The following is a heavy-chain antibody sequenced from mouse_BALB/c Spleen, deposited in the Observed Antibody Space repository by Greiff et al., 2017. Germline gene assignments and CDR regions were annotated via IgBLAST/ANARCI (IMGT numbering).Heavy chain of an antibody. CDR3: ARSTYRYDVVDY. CDR1: GYTFTDYA. CDR2: ISTYYGDA. Sequence: QVQLQQSGAELVRPGVSVKISCKGSGYTFTDYAMHWVKQSHAKSLEWIGVISTYYGDASYNQKFKGKATMTVDKSSSTAYMELARLTSEDSAIYYCARSTYRYDVVDYWGQGTSVTVSS. V-gene: IGHV1S137*01. J-gene: IGHJ4*01. D-gene: IGHD2-14*01.